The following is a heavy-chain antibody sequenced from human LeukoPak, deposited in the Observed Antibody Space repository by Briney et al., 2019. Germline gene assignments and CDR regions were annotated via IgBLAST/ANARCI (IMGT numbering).Heavy chain of an antibody. J-gene: IGHJ4*02. CDR2: ISGSGGST. Sequence: GGSLRLSCAASGFTFSSYAMSWVRQAPGKGLEWVSAISGSGGSTYYADSVKGRFTISRDNSKNTLYLQMNSLRAEDTAVYYCARGGYGYSGYGPDYWGQGTLVTVSS. D-gene: IGHD5-12*01. CDR1: GFTFSSYA. V-gene: IGHV3-23*01. CDR3: ARGGYGYSGYGPDY.